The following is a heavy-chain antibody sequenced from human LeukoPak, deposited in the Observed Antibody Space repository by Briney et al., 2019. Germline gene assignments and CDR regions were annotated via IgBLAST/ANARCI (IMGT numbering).Heavy chain of an antibody. CDR1: GFTFDDYA. V-gene: IGHV3-74*01. CDR3: ARDLEYSSGWYGMSGYFDY. CDR2: INSDGSST. D-gene: IGHD6-19*01. J-gene: IGHJ4*02. Sequence: GGSLRLSCAASGFTFDDYAMHWVRQAPGKGLVWVSRINSDGSSTSYADSVKGRFTISRDNAKNTLYLQMNSLRAEDTAVYYCARDLEYSSGWYGMSGYFDYWGQGTLVTVSS.